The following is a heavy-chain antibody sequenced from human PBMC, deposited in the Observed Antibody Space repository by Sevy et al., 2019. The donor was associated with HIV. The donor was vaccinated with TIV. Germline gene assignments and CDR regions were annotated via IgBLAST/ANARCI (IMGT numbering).Heavy chain of an antibody. V-gene: IGHV3-15*01. J-gene: IGHJ1*01. CDR3: ATGGSLFQH. Sequence: GGSLRLSCAASGFNFSNVWMSWIRQAPGKGLEGVGHVKSKTEGGTTDYAAPVRGRFAISRDDSKNTLYLEMTSLKTEDTAVYYCATGGSLFQHWGQGTLVIVSS. CDR2: VKSKTEGGTT. D-gene: IGHD3-16*01. CDR1: GFNFSNVW.